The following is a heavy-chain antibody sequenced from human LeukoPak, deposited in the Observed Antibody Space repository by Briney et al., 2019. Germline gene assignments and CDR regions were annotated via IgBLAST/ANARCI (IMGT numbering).Heavy chain of an antibody. CDR1: GGSINNYY. Sequence: SETLSLTCNVSGGSINNYYWSWLRQPPGKRLEWIGYIYFTGGTNYNPSLKSRVTMSIDTSKNQFSLKLSSVTAADTAVYYCARDETLNYYYGMDVWGQGTTVTVSS. J-gene: IGHJ6*02. CDR3: ARDETLNYYYGMDV. CDR2: IYFTGGT. V-gene: IGHV4-59*01.